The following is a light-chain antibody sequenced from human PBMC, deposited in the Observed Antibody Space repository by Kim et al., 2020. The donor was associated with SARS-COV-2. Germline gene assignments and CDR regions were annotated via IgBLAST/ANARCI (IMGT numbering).Light chain of an antibody. CDR1: QAICNY. J-gene: IGKJ4*01. CDR3: HQYDSFPHT. V-gene: IGKV1-33*01. Sequence: DIQMTQSPSSLSASVGDRVTITCQASQAICNYLSWYQQKPGKAPKLLIYDASNRATGVPSRFSGSGSGTDFTLTINSLEPEDISTYYCHQYDSFPHTFGGGTKVEI. CDR2: DAS.